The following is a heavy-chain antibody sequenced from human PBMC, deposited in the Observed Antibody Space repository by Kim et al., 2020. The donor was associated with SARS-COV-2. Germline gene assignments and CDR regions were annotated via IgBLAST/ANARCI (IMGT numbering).Heavy chain of an antibody. Sequence: GGSLRLSCAASGFTFSSYGMHWVRQAPGKGLEWVAVIWYDGSNKYYADSVKGRFTISRDNSKNTLYLQMNSLRAEDTAVYYCARGPPMAYYGSGSTPPSDFDYWGQGTLGTVSS. D-gene: IGHD3-10*01. CDR2: IWYDGSNK. J-gene: IGHJ4*02. V-gene: IGHV3-33*01. CDR3: ARGPPMAYYGSGSTPPSDFDY. CDR1: GFTFSSYG.